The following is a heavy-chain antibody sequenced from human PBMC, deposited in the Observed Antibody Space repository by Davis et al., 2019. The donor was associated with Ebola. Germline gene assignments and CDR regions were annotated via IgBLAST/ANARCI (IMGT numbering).Heavy chain of an antibody. CDR3: ARDEGGDVF. CDR1: GGTFSSYA. Sequence: ASVKVSCKASGGTFSSYAINWVRQATGQGLEWMGWMNPNSGNTGYAQKFQGKVTMTRDTSISTAYMELSRLRSDDTAVYYCARDEGGDVFWGQGTLVTVSS. CDR2: MNPNSGNT. J-gene: IGHJ4*02. V-gene: IGHV1-8*02. D-gene: IGHD2-21*02.